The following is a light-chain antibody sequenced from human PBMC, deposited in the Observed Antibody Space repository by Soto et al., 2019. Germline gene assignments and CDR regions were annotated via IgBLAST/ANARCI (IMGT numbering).Light chain of an antibody. J-gene: IGLJ1*01. CDR1: SSDVGGYHY. CDR3: SSYTTSSSYV. V-gene: IGLV2-14*01. CDR2: DVS. Sequence: QSVLTQPASVSGSPGQSITISCTGTSSDVGGYHYVSWYQQYPGIAPKVMIYDVSNRPSGVSNRFSGSKSGNTASLTISGLQAEDEADYYCSSYTTSSSYVFGTGTKVPVL.